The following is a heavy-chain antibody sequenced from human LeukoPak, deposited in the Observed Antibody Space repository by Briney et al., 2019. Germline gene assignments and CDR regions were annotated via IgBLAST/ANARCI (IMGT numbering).Heavy chain of an antibody. CDR1: GYSFSSYG. CDR2: VSGYNGNT. J-gene: IGHJ4*02. V-gene: IGHV1-18*01. CDR3: ARSVYEDY. D-gene: IGHD1-14*01. Sequence: ASVNVSCKTSGYSFSSYGISWVRQAPGQGLEGMGWVSGYNGNTNYAQNLQARVTMTTDTSTTTAYMELRSLRADDTAVYYCARSVYEDYWGQGTLVTVSS.